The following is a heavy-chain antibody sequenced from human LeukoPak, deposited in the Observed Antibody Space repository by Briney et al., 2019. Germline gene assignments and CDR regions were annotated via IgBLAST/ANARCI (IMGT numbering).Heavy chain of an antibody. J-gene: IGHJ4*02. Sequence: SETLSLTCAVYGGSFSGYYWTWIRQPPGKGLEWIAEINHSGSTNYNPSLKSRVTISVDTSKNQFSLKLSSVTAADTAVYYCAREGVWYGSGIDYWGQGTLVTVSS. CDR1: GGSFSGYY. V-gene: IGHV4-34*01. CDR3: AREGVWYGSGIDY. D-gene: IGHD3-10*01. CDR2: INHSGST.